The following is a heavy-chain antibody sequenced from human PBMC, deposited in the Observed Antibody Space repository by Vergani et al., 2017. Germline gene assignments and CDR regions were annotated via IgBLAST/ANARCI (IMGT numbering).Heavy chain of an antibody. J-gene: IGHJ6*02. CDR3: ASRDITIFGVVIIRGYYYYGMDV. D-gene: IGHD3-3*01. V-gene: IGHV1-69*01. CDR1: GGTFSSYA. CDR2: IIPIFGTA. Sequence: QVQLVQSGAAVKKPGSSVKVSCKASGGTFSSYAISWVRQAPGQGLEWMGGIIPIFGTANYAQEFQGRVTITADESTSTAYMELSSLRSEDTAVYYCASRDITIFGVVIIRGYYYYGMDVWGQGTTVTVSS.